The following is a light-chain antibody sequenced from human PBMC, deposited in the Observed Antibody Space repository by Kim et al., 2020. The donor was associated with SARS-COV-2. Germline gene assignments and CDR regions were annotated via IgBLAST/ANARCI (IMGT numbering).Light chain of an antibody. Sequence: DIQMTQSPSTLSASVGDRVTITCRASQSISSWLAWYRQKPGKAPNLLISKASSLESGVPSRFSGSGSGTEFTLTISSPQPDDFATYYCQQYKTNSWTFGQGTKLEI. V-gene: IGKV1-5*03. CDR3: QQYKTNSWT. CDR1: QSISSW. CDR2: KAS. J-gene: IGKJ1*01.